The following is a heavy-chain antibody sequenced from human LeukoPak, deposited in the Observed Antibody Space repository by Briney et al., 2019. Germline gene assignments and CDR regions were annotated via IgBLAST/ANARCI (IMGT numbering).Heavy chain of an antibody. J-gene: IGHJ6*02. Sequence: GGSLRLSCAASGVTFSNAWMSWVRPAPGRGLEWVGRIKSKTDGGTTDYAAPVKGRFTISRDDSKNTLYLQMNSLKTEDTAVYYCTTDTSPTLFYYYYGMDVWGQGTTVTVSS. CDR1: GVTFSNAW. V-gene: IGHV3-15*01. CDR2: IKSKTDGGTT. D-gene: IGHD2-2*01. CDR3: TTDTSPTLFYYYYGMDV.